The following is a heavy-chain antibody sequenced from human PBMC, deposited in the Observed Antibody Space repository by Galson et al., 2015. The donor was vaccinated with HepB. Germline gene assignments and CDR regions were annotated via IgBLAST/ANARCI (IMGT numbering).Heavy chain of an antibody. V-gene: IGHV1-3*01. CDR1: GYTFTTYV. CDR3: ARGEDLEYCSGGTCYWNAFDI. Sequence: SVKVSCKASGYTFTTYVMHWVRQAPGQRLEWMGWINAANGNTKYSQTFQGRVTITRDTSASTAYMELSSLRSVDTAVYYCARGEDLEYCSGGTCYWNAFDIWGQGAMVTVSS. J-gene: IGHJ3*02. CDR2: INAANGNT. D-gene: IGHD2-15*01.